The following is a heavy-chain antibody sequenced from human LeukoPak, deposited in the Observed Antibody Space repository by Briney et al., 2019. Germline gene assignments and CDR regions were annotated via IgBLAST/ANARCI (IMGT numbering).Heavy chain of an antibody. CDR1: GLTFNNYW. Sequence: GGSLRLSCAASGLTFNNYWMHWVGQGPGKGLVWVSRINSDGSTSYADSVRGRFTISRDNAKNTPYLQMSSLRAEDTAVYYCARETFSSFSMDVWGKGTTVTVSS. V-gene: IGHV3-74*01. J-gene: IGHJ6*03. CDR3: ARETFSSFSMDV. D-gene: IGHD2-15*01. CDR2: INSDGST.